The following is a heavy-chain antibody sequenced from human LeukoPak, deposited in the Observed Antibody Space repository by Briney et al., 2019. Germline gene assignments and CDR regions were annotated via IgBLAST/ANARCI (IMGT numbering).Heavy chain of an antibody. CDR1: GFTFSSYS. CDR3: AREGYSSGWYLNYYYYYMDV. V-gene: IGHV3-21*01. J-gene: IGHJ6*03. Sequence: GGSLRLSCAASGFTFSSYSMNWVRQAPGKGLEWVSSISSSSSYIYYADSVKGRFTISRDNAKNSLYLQMNSLRAEDTAVYYCAREGYSSGWYLNYYYYYMDVWGKGTTVTISS. D-gene: IGHD6-19*01. CDR2: ISSSSSYI.